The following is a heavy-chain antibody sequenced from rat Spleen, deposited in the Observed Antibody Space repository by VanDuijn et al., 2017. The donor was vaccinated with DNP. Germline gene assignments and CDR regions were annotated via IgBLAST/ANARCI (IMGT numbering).Heavy chain of an antibody. V-gene: IGHV2-19*01. CDR3: TRDHYSRYIYHWAMDA. CDR2: IASGGST. J-gene: IGHJ4*01. Sequence: QVQLKESGPGMVQPSQTLSLTCPVSGFSLTDYNILWFRQSPGKVLEWIAAIASGGSTYYNSGLKSRLRISRDTSKSQVFLQMNSLQTEDSAIYYCTRDHYSRYIYHWAMDAWGQGTSVTVSS. CDR1: GFSLTDYN. D-gene: IGHD1-2*01.